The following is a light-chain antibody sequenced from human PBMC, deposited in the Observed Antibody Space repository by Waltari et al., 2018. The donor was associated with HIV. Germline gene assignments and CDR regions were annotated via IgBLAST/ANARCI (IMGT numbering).Light chain of an antibody. CDR1: SSDIGAYDY. Sequence: HSALTQPRSVSGSPGQSVTISCTGTSSDIGAYDYVSWFQKFPGRAPKRLIFDVNKRPSGVPDRFSGFKSGDTASLTISGLQPDDESDYFCSSYGGVASYLIFGGGTTLTVL. J-gene: IGLJ2*01. CDR3: SSYGGVASYLI. CDR2: DVN. V-gene: IGLV2-11*01.